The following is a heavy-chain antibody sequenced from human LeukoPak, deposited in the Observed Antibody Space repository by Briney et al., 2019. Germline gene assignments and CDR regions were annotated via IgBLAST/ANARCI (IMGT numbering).Heavy chain of an antibody. V-gene: IGHV3-23*01. CDR2: ISGSAHKI. Sequence: PGGSLRLSCVASGITFSNYAVSWVRKAPEKGLDWVSVISGSAHKIRYADSVKGRFTISRDNSENIVYLQMNNLRAEDTAVYYCAKDSPDSSAPTPDYWGQGTLVTVSS. J-gene: IGHJ4*02. CDR1: GITFSNYA. CDR3: AKDSPDSSAPTPDY. D-gene: IGHD3-22*01.